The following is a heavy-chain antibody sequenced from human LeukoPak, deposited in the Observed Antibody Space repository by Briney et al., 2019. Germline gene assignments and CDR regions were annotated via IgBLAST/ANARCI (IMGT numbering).Heavy chain of an antibody. CDR3: AKDLSSSWYGY. J-gene: IGHJ4*02. V-gene: IGHV3-23*01. CDR2: ISGSGGST. CDR1: GFTFTCYA. Sequence: QSGGSLRLSCAASGFTFTCYAMSWVRQAPGKGLEWVSAISGSGGSTYYADSVKGRFTISRGNSKNTLYLQMNSLRAEDTAVYYCAKDLSSSWYGYWGQGTLVTVSS. D-gene: IGHD6-13*01.